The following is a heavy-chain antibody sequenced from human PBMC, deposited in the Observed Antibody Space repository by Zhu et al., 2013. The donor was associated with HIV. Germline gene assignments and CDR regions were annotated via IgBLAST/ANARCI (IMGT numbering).Heavy chain of an antibody. J-gene: IGHJ6*02. CDR1: GGTFSSYA. CDR3: ARAPIGGNSQGYYYYYGMDV. Sequence: QVQLVQSGAEVKKPGSSVKVSCKASGGTFSSYAISWVRQAPGQGLEWMGGIIPIFGTANYAQKFQGRVTITADKSTSTAYMELSSLRSEDTAVYYCARAPIGGNSQGYYYYYGMDVWGQGTTVTVSS. V-gene: IGHV1-69*06. CDR2: IIPIFGTA. D-gene: IGHD2-21*02.